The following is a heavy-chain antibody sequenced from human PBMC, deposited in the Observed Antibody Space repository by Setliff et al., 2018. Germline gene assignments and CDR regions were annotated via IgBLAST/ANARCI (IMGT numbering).Heavy chain of an antibody. CDR2: ISGSGGRT. J-gene: IGHJ6*02. CDR1: GFTFSDAW. Sequence: GSLRLSCAASGFTFSDAWMNWVRQAPGKGLEWVSGISGSGGRTYYADSVKGRFTISRDNSKNTLYLQMSSLRAEDTAVYYCAKPLGGDYYYYGMDVWGQGTTVTVSS. CDR3: AKPLGGDYYYYGMDV. D-gene: IGHD2-21*01. V-gene: IGHV3-23*01.